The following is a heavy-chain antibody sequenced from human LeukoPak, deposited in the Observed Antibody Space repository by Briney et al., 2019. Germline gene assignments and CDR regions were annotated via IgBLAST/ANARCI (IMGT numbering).Heavy chain of an antibody. Sequence: GGSLRLSCAASGFTVNSNDMTWVRLAPGKGLEWVSLIYSGGDTYYADSVKGRFTISRDNSKNTLYLQMNSLRAEDTAVYYCAKDGPSYNILTGFRRTSAYYFDYWGQGTLVTVSS. J-gene: IGHJ4*02. CDR2: IYSGGDT. CDR1: GFTVNSND. D-gene: IGHD3-9*01. V-gene: IGHV3-53*01. CDR3: AKDGPSYNILTGFRRTSAYYFDY.